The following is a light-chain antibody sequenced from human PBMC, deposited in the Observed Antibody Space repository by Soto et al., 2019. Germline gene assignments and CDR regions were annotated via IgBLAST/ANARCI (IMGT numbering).Light chain of an antibody. Sequence: DVQLTQSPSFLSAAVGGRVTITFRASQGISSYLAWYQQKPGKAPKLLIYAASTLQSGVPSRFSGSGSGTEFTLTISSLQPEDFATYYCQQLNSYPPWTFGQGTKVDI. CDR2: AAS. CDR1: QGISSY. J-gene: IGKJ1*01. V-gene: IGKV1-9*01. CDR3: QQLNSYPPWT.